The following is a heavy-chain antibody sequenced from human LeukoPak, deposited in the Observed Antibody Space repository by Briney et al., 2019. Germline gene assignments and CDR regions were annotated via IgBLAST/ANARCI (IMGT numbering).Heavy chain of an antibody. J-gene: IGHJ4*02. V-gene: IGHV1-46*01. CDR3: ARDGTHHSCEY. CDR2: IHSGGGST. CDR1: GYTSTNYY. Sequence: ASVKVSCKASGYTSTNYYMHWVRQAPGQGLEWMGIIHSGGGSTTYAQKFQGRVTMTRDTSTSTVYMELNSLRSEDTAVYYCARDGTHHSCEYWGQGTLVTVSS. D-gene: IGHD1-1*01.